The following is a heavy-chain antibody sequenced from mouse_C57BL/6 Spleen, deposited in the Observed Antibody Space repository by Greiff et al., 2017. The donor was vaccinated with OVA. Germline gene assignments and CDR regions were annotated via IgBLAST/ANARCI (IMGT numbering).Heavy chain of an antibody. CDR1: GYSFTGYY. Sequence: VQLQQSGPELVKPGASVKISCKASGYSFTGYYMNWVKQSPEKSLEWIGEINPSTGGTTYNQKFKAKATLTVDKSSSTAYMKLKSLTSEDSAVYYCARGGDGAMDYWGQGTSVTVSS. D-gene: IGHD1-1*02. V-gene: IGHV1-42*01. CDR3: ARGGDGAMDY. J-gene: IGHJ4*01. CDR2: INPSTGGT.